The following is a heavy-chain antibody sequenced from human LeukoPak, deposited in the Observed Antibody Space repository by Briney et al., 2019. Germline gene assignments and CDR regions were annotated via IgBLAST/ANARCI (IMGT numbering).Heavy chain of an antibody. CDR2: ISSSGSTI. J-gene: IGHJ4*02. V-gene: IGHV3-48*03. Sequence: GGSLRLSCAASGFTFSSYEMNWVRQAPGKGLEWVSYISSSGSTIYYADSVKGRFTISRDNAKNSLYLQMNSLRAEDTAVYYCARVDSSSWSNFDYWGQGTLVTVSS. CDR3: ARVDSSSWSNFDY. CDR1: GFTFSSYE. D-gene: IGHD6-13*01.